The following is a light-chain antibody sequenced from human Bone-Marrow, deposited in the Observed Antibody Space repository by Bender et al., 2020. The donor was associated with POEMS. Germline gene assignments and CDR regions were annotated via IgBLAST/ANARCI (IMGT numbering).Light chain of an antibody. J-gene: IGLJ2*01. CDR2: EVS. Sequence: QSALTQPPSASGSPGQSVTISCTGTSSDVGVYNYVSWYQHHPGKDPKLLIYEVSNRPSWVSNRFSGSKSGNTASLTISGLQAEDESDYYCSSYTSDNTVVFGGGTKVTIL. CDR3: SSYTSDNTVV. V-gene: IGLV2-14*01. CDR1: SSDVGVYNY.